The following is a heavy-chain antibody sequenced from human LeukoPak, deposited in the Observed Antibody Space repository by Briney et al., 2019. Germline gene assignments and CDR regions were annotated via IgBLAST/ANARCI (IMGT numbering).Heavy chain of an antibody. CDR1: GFTFSNYW. J-gene: IGHJ4*02. D-gene: IGHD5-12*01. CDR3: AKDMGSGYSGYDNFDY. V-gene: IGHV3-74*01. CDR2: INTDGSST. Sequence: GGSLRLSCAASGFTFSNYWMHWVRQAPGKGLVWVSRINTDGSSTTYADSVKGRFTISRDNAKNSLYLQMNSLRAEDTALYYCAKDMGSGYSGYDNFDYWGQGTLVTVSS.